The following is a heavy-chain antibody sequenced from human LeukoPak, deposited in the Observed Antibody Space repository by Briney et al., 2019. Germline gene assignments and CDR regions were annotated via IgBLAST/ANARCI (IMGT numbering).Heavy chain of an antibody. CDR1: GYTFIGYY. D-gene: IGHD1-1*01. V-gene: IGHV1-2*02. J-gene: IGHJ4*02. CDR2: INPSNGGT. CDR3: ASGPTLGTTHPYFDY. Sequence: GASVKVSCKESGYTFIGYYIHWLRQAPGQGLEWMGWINPSNGGTNYAQRFQGRVAMTRDTSISTAYVEMSRLTFDDTAVYYCASGPTLGTTHPYFDYWGQGTLVTVSS.